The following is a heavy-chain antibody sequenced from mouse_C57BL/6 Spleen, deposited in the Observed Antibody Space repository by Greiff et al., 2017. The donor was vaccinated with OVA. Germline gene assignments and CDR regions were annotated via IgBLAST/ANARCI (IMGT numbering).Heavy chain of an antibody. D-gene: IGHD3-1*01. CDR3: GRSGDSDYARDY. J-gene: IGHJ4*01. Sequence: QVQLQQSGAELMKPGASVKLSCKATGYTFTGYWIEWVKQRPGHGLEWIGEILPGSGSTNYNEKFKGKATFTADTSSNPAYMQLSSMTTEDSAVYYCGRSGDSDYARDYWGQGTSVTVSS. V-gene: IGHV1-9*01. CDR1: GYTFTGYW. CDR2: ILPGSGST.